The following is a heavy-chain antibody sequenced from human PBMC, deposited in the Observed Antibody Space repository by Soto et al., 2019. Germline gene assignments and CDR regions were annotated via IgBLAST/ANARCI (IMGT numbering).Heavy chain of an antibody. CDR2: IYYTGTT. D-gene: IGHD1-26*01. Sequence: QLQLQESGPGLVKPSETLSLICSVSGGPISSSGHFWAWIRQPPGRGLEWLATIYYTGTTYYNPSLKSRLTISMDTSKDQFSLDLTSMTAADTALYFCARRVYSGSGRGYFDRWGQGSLVTVSS. V-gene: IGHV4-39*01. J-gene: IGHJ4*02. CDR3: ARRVYSGSGRGYFDR. CDR1: GGPISSSGHF.